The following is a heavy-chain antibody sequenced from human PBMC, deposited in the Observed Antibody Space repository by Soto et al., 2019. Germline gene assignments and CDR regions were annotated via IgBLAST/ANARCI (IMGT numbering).Heavy chain of an antibody. J-gene: IGHJ6*02. V-gene: IGHV3-30*18. Sequence: QVQLVESGGGVVQPGRSLRLSCAASGFTFSTYGMHWVRQAPGKGLEWVAVISYDGSNKYYADSVKGRFTISRDNSKNTLYLQMNSLRLEDTVVYYCAKDLLRPGRAYGMDVWGQVSTVTVSS. CDR3: AKDLLRPGRAYGMDV. CDR1: GFTFSTYG. CDR2: ISYDGSNK. D-gene: IGHD6-6*01.